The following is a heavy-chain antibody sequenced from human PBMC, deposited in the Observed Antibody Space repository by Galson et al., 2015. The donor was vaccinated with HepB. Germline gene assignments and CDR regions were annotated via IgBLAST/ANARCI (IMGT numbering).Heavy chain of an antibody. Sequence: SLRLSCAASGFTFSSYAMHWVRQAPGKGLEWVAVISYDGSNKYYADSVKGRFTISRDNSKNTLYLQMNSLRAEDTAVYYCASFRYSSSWYGDNWFDPWGQGTLVTVSS. CDR3: ASFRYSSSWYGDNWFDP. CDR2: ISYDGSNK. CDR1: GFTFSSYA. J-gene: IGHJ5*02. D-gene: IGHD6-13*01. V-gene: IGHV3-30-3*01.